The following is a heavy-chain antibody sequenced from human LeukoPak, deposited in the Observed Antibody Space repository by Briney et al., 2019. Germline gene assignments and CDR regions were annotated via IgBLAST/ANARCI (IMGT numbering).Heavy chain of an antibody. Sequence: TSETLSLTCTVSGGSISSSSYYWGWIRQPPGKGLEWIGSIYYSGSTYYNPSLKSRVTISVDTSKNQFSLKLSSVTAADTAVYYCARDVPLYYDILTGYPHPYFDYWGQGTLVTVSS. CDR3: ARDVPLYYDILTGYPHPYFDY. J-gene: IGHJ4*02. V-gene: IGHV4-39*07. D-gene: IGHD3-9*01. CDR1: GGSISSSSYY. CDR2: IYYSGST.